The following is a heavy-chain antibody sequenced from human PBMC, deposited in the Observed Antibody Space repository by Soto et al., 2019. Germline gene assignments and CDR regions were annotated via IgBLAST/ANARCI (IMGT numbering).Heavy chain of an antibody. V-gene: IGHV3-23*01. J-gene: IGHJ4*02. Sequence: GGSLRLSCAASGFTFSSYAMSWVRQAPGKGLEWVSAISGSGGSTYYADSVKGRFTISRDNSKNTLYLQMNSLRAEDTAVYYCAKDDSYYDFWSGYYFDYWGQGTLVSVSS. D-gene: IGHD3-3*01. CDR3: AKDDSYYDFWSGYYFDY. CDR2: ISGSGGST. CDR1: GFTFSSYA.